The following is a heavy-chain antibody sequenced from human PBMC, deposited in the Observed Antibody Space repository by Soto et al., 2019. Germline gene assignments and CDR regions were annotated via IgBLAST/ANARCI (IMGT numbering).Heavy chain of an antibody. CDR2: INSDGSST. V-gene: IGHV3-74*01. D-gene: IGHD3-9*01. Sequence: HPGGSLRLSCAASGFTFSSYWMHWVRQAPGKGLVWVSRINSDGSSTSYADSVKGRFTISRDNAKNTLYLQMNSLRAEDTAVYYCAVGILTGYPHQYWGQGTLVTVSS. CDR3: AVGILTGYPHQY. J-gene: IGHJ4*02. CDR1: GFTFSSYW.